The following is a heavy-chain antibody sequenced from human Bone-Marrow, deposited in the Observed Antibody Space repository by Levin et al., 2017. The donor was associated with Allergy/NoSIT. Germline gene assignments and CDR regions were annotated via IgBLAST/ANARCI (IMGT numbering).Heavy chain of an antibody. J-gene: IGHJ4*02. V-gene: IGHV4-34*01. CDR1: GGSFSGYY. CDR3: ARAFYYFDY. Sequence: ASETLSLTCAVYGGSFSGYYWSWIRQPPGKGLEWIGEINHSGSTNYNPSLKSRVTISVDTSKNQFSLKLSSVTAADTAVYYCARAFYYFDYWGQGTLVTVSS. CDR2: INHSGST.